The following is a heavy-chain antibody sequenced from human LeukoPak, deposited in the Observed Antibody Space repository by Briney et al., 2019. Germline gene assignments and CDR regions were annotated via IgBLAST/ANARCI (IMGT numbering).Heavy chain of an antibody. D-gene: IGHD3-9*01. CDR3: AKDQTPYYDILTGYDY. V-gene: IGHV3-53*05. CDR2: ISNAGSGK. J-gene: IGHJ4*02. Sequence: GGSLRLSCAASGFTVSSNYMSWVRQAPGKGLEWVSTISNAGSGKYYADSVKGRFTISRDNSKNTLYLQMNSLRAEDTAVYYCAKDQTPYYDILTGYDYWGQGTLATVSS. CDR1: GFTVSSNY.